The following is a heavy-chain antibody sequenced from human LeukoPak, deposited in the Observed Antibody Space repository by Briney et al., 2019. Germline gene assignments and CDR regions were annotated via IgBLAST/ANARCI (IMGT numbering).Heavy chain of an antibody. J-gene: IGHJ6*03. CDR2: VSGGGGST. CDR1: GLTFRSYA. Sequence: GGSLRLSSAFSGLTFRSYAMTSGREAPRKGLEWVSAVSGGGGSTYYADSVRGGVTISTDTSKNTLYLQINSLKAEDTAVYYCARDGAKFGALTSYYYYMDVWGKGTTVTVSS. D-gene: IGHD3-10*01. V-gene: IGHV3-23*01. CDR3: ARDGAKFGALTSYYYYMDV.